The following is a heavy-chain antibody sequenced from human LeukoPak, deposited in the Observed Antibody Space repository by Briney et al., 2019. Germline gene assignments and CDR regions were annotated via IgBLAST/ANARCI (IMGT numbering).Heavy chain of an antibody. CDR3: ASAAGWESAY. V-gene: IGHV3-7*01. D-gene: IGHD1-26*01. CDR1: GSTSSRYY. J-gene: IGHJ4*02. CDR2: INQDGSEK. Sequence: GSLRLSCAASGSTSSRYYMSWVRQTPEKGLEWVANINQDGSEKNYVDSVKGRFTISRDNAKNSLYLQMNSLRAEDTAVYYCASAAGWESAYWGQGTLVTVSS.